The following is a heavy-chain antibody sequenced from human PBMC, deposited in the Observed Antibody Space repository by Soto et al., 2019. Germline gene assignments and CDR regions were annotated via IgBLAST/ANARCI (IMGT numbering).Heavy chain of an antibody. Sequence: QVQLQESGPGLVKPSETLSLTCTVSGDSMNTYYWTWIRQSPGKGLEWIGYVYFRGSTYYHPSFQGRGSISIDTSQNQFSLSLNSMTAADTAVYYCARSSGYATPLDQWGQGTLVTVSS. CDR2: VYFRGST. V-gene: IGHV4-59*01. CDR1: GDSMNTYY. J-gene: IGHJ4*02. CDR3: ARSSGYATPLDQ. D-gene: IGHD3-22*01.